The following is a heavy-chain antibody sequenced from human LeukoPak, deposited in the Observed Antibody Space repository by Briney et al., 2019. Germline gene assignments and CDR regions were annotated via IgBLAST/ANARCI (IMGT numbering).Heavy chain of an antibody. V-gene: IGHV3-23*01. CDR3: AKSGYYYYYMDV. D-gene: IGHD1-14*01. Sequence: GGSLRLSCAASGFTFSDYYMSWIRQAPGKGLEWVSAISGSGGSTYYADSVKGRFTISRDNSKNALYLQMNSLRAEDTAVYYCAKSGYYYYYMDVWGKGTTVTVSS. J-gene: IGHJ6*03. CDR1: GFTFSDYY. CDR2: ISGSGGST.